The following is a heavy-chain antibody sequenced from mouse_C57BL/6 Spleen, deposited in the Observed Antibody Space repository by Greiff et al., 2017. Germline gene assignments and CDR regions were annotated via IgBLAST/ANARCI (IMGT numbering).Heavy chain of an antibody. CDR3: ARTLRDFDV. D-gene: IGHD3-3*01. J-gene: IGHJ1*03. V-gene: IGHV5-17*01. CDR2: ISSGSSTI. CDR1: GFTFSDYG. Sequence: VQLQQSGGGLVKPGGSLKLSCAASGFTFSDYGMHWVRQAPEKGLEWVAYISSGSSTIYYADTVKGRFTISRDNAKNTLFLQMTSLRSEDTAMYYCARTLRDFDVWGTGTTVTVSS.